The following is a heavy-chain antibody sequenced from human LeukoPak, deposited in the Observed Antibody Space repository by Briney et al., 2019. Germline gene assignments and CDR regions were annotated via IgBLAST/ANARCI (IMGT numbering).Heavy chain of an antibody. D-gene: IGHD3-22*01. CDR1: GYSISNAYY. CDR3: ARVRQYYYDSSGSSKRNAFDI. Sequence: SETLSLTCSVSGYSISNAYYWGWIRQPPGKGLEWIGSIYYSGSIFYNPSLKSRVTISIDTSKNHFSLKLSSATAADTAVYYCARVRQYYYDSSGSSKRNAFDIWGQGTMVTVSS. J-gene: IGHJ3*02. CDR2: IYYSGSI. V-gene: IGHV4-38-2*02.